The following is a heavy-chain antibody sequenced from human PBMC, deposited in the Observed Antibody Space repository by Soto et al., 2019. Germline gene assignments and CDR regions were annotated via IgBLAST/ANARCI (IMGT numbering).Heavy chain of an antibody. CDR1: GFTFSSYG. D-gene: IGHD2-15*01. J-gene: IGHJ4*02. Sequence: QVQLVESGGGVVQPGRSLRLSCAASGFTFSSYGMHWVRQAPGKGLEWVAVISYDGSNKYYADSVKGRFTISRDNSKNTLYLQMNSLRAEDTAVYYCAKDRGYCSGGSCHYFDYWGQGTLVTVSS. CDR2: ISYDGSNK. V-gene: IGHV3-30*18. CDR3: AKDRGYCSGGSCHYFDY.